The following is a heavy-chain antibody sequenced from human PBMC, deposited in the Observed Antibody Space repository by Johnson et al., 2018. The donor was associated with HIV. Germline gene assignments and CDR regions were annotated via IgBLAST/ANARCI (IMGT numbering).Heavy chain of an antibody. Sequence: QVQLVESGGGVVQHGTSLRLSCAASGFNFSNYGIHWVRQAPGKGLEWVAFIRYDGSNKYYADSMKGRFTISRDNSKNTLYMQMNSLRAEDTAVYYCARATTVVTPRLGAFDIWGQGTMVTVSS. CDR3: ARATTVVTPRLGAFDI. CDR2: IRYDGSNK. D-gene: IGHD4-23*01. J-gene: IGHJ3*02. V-gene: IGHV3-30*02. CDR1: GFNFSNYG.